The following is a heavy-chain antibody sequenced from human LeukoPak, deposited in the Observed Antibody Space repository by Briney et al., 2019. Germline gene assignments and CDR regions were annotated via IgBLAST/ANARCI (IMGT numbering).Heavy chain of an antibody. V-gene: IGHV4-59*01. CDR2: IYYSGST. CDR1: GGSISSYY. CDR3: ARVIWGTFGWFDP. D-gene: IGHD3-16*01. J-gene: IGHJ5*02. Sequence: PSETLSLTCTVSGGSISSYYWSWIRQPPGKGLAWIGYIYYSGSTNYNPSLKSRVTISVDTSKNQFSLKLSSVTAADTAVYYCARVIWGTFGWFDPWGQGTLVTVSS.